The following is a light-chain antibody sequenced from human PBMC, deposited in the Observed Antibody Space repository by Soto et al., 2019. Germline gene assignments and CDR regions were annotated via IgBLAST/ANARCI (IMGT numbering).Light chain of an antibody. V-gene: IGKV3-15*01. CDR1: QSVSSN. CDR3: QQYNNWPDT. CDR2: GAS. Sequence: EIVMTQSPATLSVSPGERATLSCRASQSVSSNLAWYQQKPGQAPRLLNYGASTRATGIPARFSGSGSGTEFTLTISSLQSEDFAVYYCQQYNNWPDTFGQGTKV. J-gene: IGKJ1*01.